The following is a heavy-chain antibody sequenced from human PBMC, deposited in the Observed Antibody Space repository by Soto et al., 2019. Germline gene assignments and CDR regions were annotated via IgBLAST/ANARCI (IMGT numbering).Heavy chain of an antibody. CDR1: GFTFSSYA. Sequence: RGSLRLSCAASGFTFSSYAMHWVRQAPGKGLEWVAVISYDGSNKYYADSVKGRFTISRDNSKNTLYLQMNSLRAEGTAVYYCARVGGSVSYLGYYSYGMDVSCQGTSV. CDR3: ARVGGSVSYLGYYSYGMDV. D-gene: IGHD3-10*01. V-gene: IGHV3-30-3*01. J-gene: IGHJ6*02. CDR2: ISYDGSNK.